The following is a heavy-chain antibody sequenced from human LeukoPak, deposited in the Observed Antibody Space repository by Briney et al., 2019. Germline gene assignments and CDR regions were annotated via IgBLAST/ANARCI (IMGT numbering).Heavy chain of an antibody. J-gene: IGHJ4*02. CDR1: GFPFSSYA. CDR2: ISYDGNDK. D-gene: IGHD6-25*01. V-gene: IGHV3-30-3*01. Sequence: GGSLRLSCAASGFPFSSYAMHWVRQAPGKGLEWVAVISYDGNDKYYADSVKGRFTISRDSSENTLFLQMSSLRIEDTAVYCCAREWGNSGFDYWGQGTLVTVSS. CDR3: AREWGNSGFDY.